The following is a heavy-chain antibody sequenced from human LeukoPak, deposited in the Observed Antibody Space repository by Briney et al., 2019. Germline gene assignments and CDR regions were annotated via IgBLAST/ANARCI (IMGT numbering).Heavy chain of an antibody. CDR3: ARAGVVPAAISRAFDI. J-gene: IGHJ3*02. V-gene: IGHV4-30-4*08. CDR2: IYHNGDT. D-gene: IGHD2-2*02. Sequence: XTCIXSGGSIISGDYYWSWIRQPQGKGLEWIGYIYHNGDTYYNPSLKSRVFISVDTSKNQFSLKLSSVTAADTAVYYCARAGVVPAAISRAFDIWGQGSVVTVSS. CDR1: GGSIISGDYY.